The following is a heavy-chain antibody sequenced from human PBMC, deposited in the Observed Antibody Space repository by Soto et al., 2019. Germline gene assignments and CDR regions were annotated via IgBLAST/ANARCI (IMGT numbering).Heavy chain of an antibody. Sequence: GASVKVACKASGFTFTSSAVQWVRQARGQRLEWIGWIVVGSGNTNYAQKFQERVTITRDMSTSTAYMELSSLRSEDTAVYYCAADYYDSSGYYKDAFDIWGQGTMVTVSS. CDR1: GFTFTSSA. D-gene: IGHD3-22*01. CDR2: IVVGSGNT. V-gene: IGHV1-58*01. J-gene: IGHJ3*02. CDR3: AADYYDSSGYYKDAFDI.